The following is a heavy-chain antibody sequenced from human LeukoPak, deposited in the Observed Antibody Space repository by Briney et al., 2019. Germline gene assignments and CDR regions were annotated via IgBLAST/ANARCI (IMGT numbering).Heavy chain of an antibody. J-gene: IGHJ4*02. V-gene: IGHV3-23*01. CDR2: ISGSGGST. Sequence: GGTLRLSCAASGFTFSRYGMSWVRQAPGKGLEWVSAISGSGGSTYYADSVKGRFTISRDNSKNTLYLQINSLRAEDTAVYYCAKDHLPGIVVSDRDYWGQGTLVTVSS. D-gene: IGHD6-19*01. CDR1: GFTFSRYG. CDR3: AKDHLPGIVVSDRDY.